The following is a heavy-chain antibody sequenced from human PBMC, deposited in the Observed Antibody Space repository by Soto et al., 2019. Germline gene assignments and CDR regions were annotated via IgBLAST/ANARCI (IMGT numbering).Heavy chain of an antibody. D-gene: IGHD6-6*01. J-gene: IGHJ5*02. CDR1: GFSFTGYY. CDR2: INAHSGGT. Sequence: ASVKVSCKASGFSFTGYYIHWLRQAPGQGLEWMEWINAHSGGTEYAQKFQGRVTLTRDTSISTAYMTLSSLRSDDTAIYYCAKDLTRQLAYWLDPWGQGTQVTVSS. CDR3: AKDLTRQLAYWLDP. V-gene: IGHV1-2*02.